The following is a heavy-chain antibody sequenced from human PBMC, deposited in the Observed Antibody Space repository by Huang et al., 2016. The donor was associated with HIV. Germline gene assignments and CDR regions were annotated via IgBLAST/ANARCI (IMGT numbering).Heavy chain of an antibody. J-gene: IGHJ3*02. CDR1: GVTFASYT. CDR3: ASPNPRYSSGSYFLDAFAI. D-gene: IGHD3-10*01. Sequence: QVQLVQSGAEVKKPGSSVKVSCTSSGVTFASYTIAWVRQAPGQGLGGMGGIIPMFGTTNYEQKFQDRLTIPADAAPPTAYLELRSLTSEDTAVYYCASPNPRYSSGSYFLDAFAIWGQGTMVTVSS. CDR2: IIPMFGTT. V-gene: IGHV1-69*01.